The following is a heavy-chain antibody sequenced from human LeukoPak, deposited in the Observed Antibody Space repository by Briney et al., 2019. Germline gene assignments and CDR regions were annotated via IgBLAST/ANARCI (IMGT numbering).Heavy chain of an antibody. D-gene: IGHD3-16*01. CDR2: INAGGGST. J-gene: IGHJ6*02. Sequence: GGSLRLSCAASGFSFSSSAMSWVRQAPGKGLEWVSSINAGGGSTYYADSVQGRFTISRENSKNTLYLQMNSLRAEDTAVYNCAKHMGESEYYGMDVWGQGTTVTVSS. CDR1: GFSFSSSA. V-gene: IGHV3-23*01. CDR3: AKHMGESEYYGMDV.